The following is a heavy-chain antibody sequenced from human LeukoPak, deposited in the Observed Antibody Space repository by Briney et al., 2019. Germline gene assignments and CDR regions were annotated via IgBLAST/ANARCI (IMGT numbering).Heavy chain of an antibody. Sequence: ASVKVSCKASGYTFTGHYVHWVRQAPGQGLEWMGWIDPSSGGTNSAQKFQGRVTMTRDTSISTAYMELSRLRSDDTAVYYCARDLHTLSAAGLPEYFQHWGQGTLVIVSS. CDR2: IDPSSGGT. D-gene: IGHD6-13*01. CDR1: GYTFTGHY. CDR3: ARDLHTLSAAGLPEYFQH. V-gene: IGHV1-2*02. J-gene: IGHJ1*01.